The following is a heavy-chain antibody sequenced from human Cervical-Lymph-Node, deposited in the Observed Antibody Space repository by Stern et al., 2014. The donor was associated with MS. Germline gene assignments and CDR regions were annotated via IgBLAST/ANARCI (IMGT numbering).Heavy chain of an antibody. Sequence: QVQLVQSGAEVKKPGASVKVSCKASGYFFTSYGISWVRQAPGQGLEWMGWISADNGDTNYAQNVQGRVTMTTDTSTNTAYMELSSLRSDDTALYYCARDSLIRTFGVEEGMDVWGQGTTGTVSS. V-gene: IGHV1-18*01. CDR1: GYFFTSYG. CDR2: ISADNGDT. J-gene: IGHJ6*02. D-gene: IGHD3-3*01. CDR3: ARDSLIRTFGVEEGMDV.